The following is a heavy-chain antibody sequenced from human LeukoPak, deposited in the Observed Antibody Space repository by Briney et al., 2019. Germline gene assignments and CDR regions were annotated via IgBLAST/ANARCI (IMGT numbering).Heavy chain of an antibody. V-gene: IGHV1-8*01. CDR2: MNPNSGNT. CDR1: GYTFTSYD. Sequence: ASVKVSCKASGYTFTSYDINWVRQATGQGLEWMGWMNPNSGNTGYAQKFQGRVTMTRNTSISTAYMELSSLKSEDTAVYYCARGRTRKIAVAGYWGQGTLVTVSS. CDR3: ARGRTRKIAVAGY. J-gene: IGHJ4*02. D-gene: IGHD6-19*01.